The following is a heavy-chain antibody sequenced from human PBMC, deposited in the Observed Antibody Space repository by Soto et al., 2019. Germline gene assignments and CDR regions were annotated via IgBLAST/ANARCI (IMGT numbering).Heavy chain of an antibody. V-gene: IGHV3-30*18. CDR1: GFTFSSYG. J-gene: IGHJ5*02. CDR3: AKDLVVPAAMPWFDP. D-gene: IGHD2-2*01. Sequence: LGGSLRLSCAASGFTFSSYGMHWVRQAPGKGLEWVAVISYDGSNKYYADSVKGRFTISRDNSKNTLYLQKNSLRAEDTAVYYCAKDLVVPAAMPWFDPWGQGTLVTVSS. CDR2: ISYDGSNK.